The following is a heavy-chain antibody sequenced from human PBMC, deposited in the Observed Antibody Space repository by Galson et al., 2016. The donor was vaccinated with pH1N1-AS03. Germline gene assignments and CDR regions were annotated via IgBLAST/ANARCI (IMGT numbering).Heavy chain of an antibody. V-gene: IGHV4-61*01. CDR3: ARDRGSYYGSDPWESEYYYYGMDV. D-gene: IGHD3-10*01. CDR1: GGSVSSGSYY. CDR2: IYYSGST. Sequence: LTCTVSGGSVSSGSYYWNWIRQPPGKGLEWIGYIYYSGSTNYNPSLKSRVTISVDTSKNQFSLKLSSVTAADTAVYYCARDRGSYYGSDPWESEYYYYGMDVWGQGTTVTVSS. J-gene: IGHJ6*02.